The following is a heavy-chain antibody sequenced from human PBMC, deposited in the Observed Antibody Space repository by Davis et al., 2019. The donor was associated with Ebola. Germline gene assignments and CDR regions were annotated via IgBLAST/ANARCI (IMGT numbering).Heavy chain of an antibody. D-gene: IGHD3-16*01. CDR1: GCTLTDLS. Sequence: ASVKVSCKVSGCTLTDLSVHWVRQAPGKGLEWMGCFDPKYGEPIYAEKFQGRLTLTEDTSTDTAYMELSSLRSEDTAMYYCSVGGQDGGFDYWGQGTLVPVSS. CDR2: FDPKYGEP. CDR3: SVGGQDGGFDY. J-gene: IGHJ4*02. V-gene: IGHV1-24*01.